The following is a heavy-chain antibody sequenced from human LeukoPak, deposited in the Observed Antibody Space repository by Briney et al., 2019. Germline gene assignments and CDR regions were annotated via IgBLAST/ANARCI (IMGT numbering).Heavy chain of an antibody. J-gene: IGHJ4*02. Sequence: PGGSLRLSCAASGFTFSSYWMHWVRQAPGQGLVWVSRINSDGISSTYADSVKGRFTISRDNAKNTLYLQMNSLRAEDTAVYYCARGYGTTISYWGQGTLVTVSS. D-gene: IGHD3-3*01. V-gene: IGHV3-74*01. CDR3: ARGYGTTISY. CDR1: GFTFSSYW. CDR2: INSDGISS.